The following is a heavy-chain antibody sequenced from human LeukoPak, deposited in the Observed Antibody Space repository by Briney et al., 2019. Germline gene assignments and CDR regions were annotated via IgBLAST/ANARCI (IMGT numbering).Heavy chain of an antibody. CDR3: ARGADPYYYDSSGYYLDY. V-gene: IGHV4-59*01. D-gene: IGHD3-22*01. Sequence: SETLSLTCTVSGGSISSYYWSRIRQPPGKGLEWIGYIYYSGSTNYNPSLKSRVTISVDTSKNQSSLKLSSVTAAHTAVYYCARGADPYYYDSSGYYLDYWGQGTLVTVSS. CDR2: IYYSGST. CDR1: GGSISSYY. J-gene: IGHJ4*02.